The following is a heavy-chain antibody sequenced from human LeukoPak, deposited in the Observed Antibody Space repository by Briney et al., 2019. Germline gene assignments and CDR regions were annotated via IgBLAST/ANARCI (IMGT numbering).Heavy chain of an antibody. CDR2: IYYSGST. J-gene: IGHJ4*02. CDR3: ATGSGYSRPYYFDY. Sequence: PSETLSLTCTVSGGSISSSSYYWGWIRQPPGKGLEWIGSIYYSGSTYYNPSLKSRVTISVDTSKNQFSLQLSSVTAADTAVYYCATGSGYSRPYYFDYWGQGTLVTVSS. CDR1: GGSISSSSYY. V-gene: IGHV4-39*01. D-gene: IGHD3-22*01.